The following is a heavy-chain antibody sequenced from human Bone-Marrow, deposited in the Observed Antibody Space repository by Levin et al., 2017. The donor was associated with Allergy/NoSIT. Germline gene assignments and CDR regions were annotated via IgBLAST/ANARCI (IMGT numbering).Heavy chain of an antibody. V-gene: IGHV3-74*01. CDR2: IDGAGSRT. D-gene: IGHD6-13*01. J-gene: IGHJ4*02. CDR3: VRDKDGYNY. CDR1: GFTFSTYI. Sequence: GGSLRLSCAASGFTFSTYIMHWVRQPPGKGLVWVSRIDGAGSRTNYADSVKGRFTISRDNAKNTLHLQMNSLRAEDTGVYYCVRDKDGYNYWGEGTLVTVSS.